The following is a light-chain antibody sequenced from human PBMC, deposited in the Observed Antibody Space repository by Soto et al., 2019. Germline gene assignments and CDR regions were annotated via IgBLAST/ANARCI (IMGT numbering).Light chain of an antibody. CDR2: GAS. J-gene: IGKJ5*01. Sequence: EIVLTQSPGTLSSSPGYRVTLSCRASQSVSSSYLAWYQQKPGQAPRLLIYGASSRATGIPDRFSGSGSGTDFTLTISRLEPEDFAVYYCQQYNNWLITFGQGTRLEIK. V-gene: IGKV3-20*01. CDR3: QQYNNWLIT. CDR1: QSVSSSY.